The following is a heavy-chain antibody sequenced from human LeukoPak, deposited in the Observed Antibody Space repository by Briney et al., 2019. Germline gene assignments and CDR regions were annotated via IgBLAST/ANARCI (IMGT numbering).Heavy chain of an antibody. D-gene: IGHD4-17*01. CDR2: IYHSGST. J-gene: IGHJ4*02. CDR3: ARDLSGYGDYSSPDY. V-gene: IGHV4-30-2*03. Sequence: TLSLTCAVSGGSISGGGYSWSWIRQPPGKGLEWIGSIYHSGSTYYNPSLKSRVTISVDTSKNQFSLKLSSVTAADTAVYYCARDLSGYGDYSSPDYWGQGTLVTVSS. CDR1: GGSISGGGYS.